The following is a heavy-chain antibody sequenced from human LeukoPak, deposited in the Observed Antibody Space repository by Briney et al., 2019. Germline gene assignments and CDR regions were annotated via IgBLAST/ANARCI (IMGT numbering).Heavy chain of an antibody. CDR3: AIMHPYYDGSGYWLQ. V-gene: IGHV3-23*01. Sequence: GESLRLSCAASGFTFSSYAMSWVRQAPGKGLEWVSGISTSGGSSSYADSVKGRFTIFRDNPRNTLYMQMNSLRAEDTALYYCAIMHPYYDGSGYWLQWGQGTLVTVSA. J-gene: IGHJ4*02. D-gene: IGHD3-22*01. CDR2: ISTSGGSS. CDR1: GFTFSSYA.